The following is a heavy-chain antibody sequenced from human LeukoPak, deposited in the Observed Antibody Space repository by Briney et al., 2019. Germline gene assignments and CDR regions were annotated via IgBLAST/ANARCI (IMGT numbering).Heavy chain of an antibody. Sequence: PGGSLRLSCAASGFTFSSYGMHWVRQPPGKGLEWIGSIYYSGSTYYNPSLKSRVTISVDTSKNQFSLKLSSVTAADTAVYYCARHAFGPIVVVTAINFDYWGQGTLVTVSS. V-gene: IGHV4-39*01. CDR1: GFTFSSYG. CDR3: ARHAFGPIVVVTAINFDY. CDR2: IYYSGST. J-gene: IGHJ4*02. D-gene: IGHD2-21*02.